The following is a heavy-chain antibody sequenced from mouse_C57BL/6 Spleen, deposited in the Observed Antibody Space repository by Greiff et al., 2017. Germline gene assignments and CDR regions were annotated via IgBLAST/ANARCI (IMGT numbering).Heavy chain of an antibody. V-gene: IGHV1-64*01. D-gene: IGHD2-4*01. CDR1: GYTFTSYW. CDR2: IHPNSGST. Sequence: QVQLQQPGAELVKPGASVKLSCKASGYTFTSYWMHWVKQRPGQGLEWIGMIHPNSGSTNYNEKFKSKATLTVDKSSSTAYMQLSSLTSEDSAVYYCARKGYYDYSLWDYWGQGTTLTVSS. CDR3: ARKGYYDYSLWDY. J-gene: IGHJ2*01.